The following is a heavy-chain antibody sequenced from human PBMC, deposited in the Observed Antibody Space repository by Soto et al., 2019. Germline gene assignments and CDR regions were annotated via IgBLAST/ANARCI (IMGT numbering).Heavy chain of an antibody. J-gene: IGHJ4*02. V-gene: IGHV2-5*02. CDR3: ALQPSGAFDY. CDR2: IYWDDDK. Sequence: QITLKESGPTLVKPTQTLTLTCTFSGFSLSTIGAGVGWIRQPPGKALEWLALIYWDDDKRYRPSLKSSLTITTDTSKSHVVLTMTTIDPVDTATDYCALQPSGAFDYGGQGTQVTASS. CDR1: GFSLSTIGAG. D-gene: IGHD1-1*01.